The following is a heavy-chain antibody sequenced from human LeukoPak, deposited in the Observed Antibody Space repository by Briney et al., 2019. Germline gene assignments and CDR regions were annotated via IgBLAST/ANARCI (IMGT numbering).Heavy chain of an antibody. V-gene: IGHV4-34*01. J-gene: IGHJ5*02. CDR3: ARLSSGLDG. CDR2: INHSGRT. Sequence: SETLSLTCTVYGGSFSDYYWTWIRQPPGKWLEWIGEINHSGRTNYNASLRSRVTISIDTSMKQFSLKLSSVTAADSAVYYCARLSSGLDGWGQGTLVTVSS. D-gene: IGHD3-22*01. CDR1: GGSFSDYY.